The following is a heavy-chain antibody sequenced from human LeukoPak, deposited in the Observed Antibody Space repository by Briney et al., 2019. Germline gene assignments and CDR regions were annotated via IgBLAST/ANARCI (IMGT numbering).Heavy chain of an antibody. Sequence: GGSLRLSCAASGFTFSTFGMSWVRQAPGKGLEWVSSISSSSSYIYYADSVKGRFTISRDNAKNSLYLQMNSLRADDTAVYYCVKDHGWLLYSWGQGTLVTVSS. D-gene: IGHD3-9*01. V-gene: IGHV3-21*04. CDR1: GFTFSTFG. CDR3: VKDHGWLLYS. J-gene: IGHJ4*02. CDR2: ISSSSSYI.